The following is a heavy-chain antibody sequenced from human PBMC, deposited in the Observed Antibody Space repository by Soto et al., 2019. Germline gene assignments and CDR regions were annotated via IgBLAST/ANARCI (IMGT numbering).Heavy chain of an antibody. CDR1: GFTFSSYG. V-gene: IGHV3-30*18. D-gene: IGHD6-19*01. CDR2: ISYDGSNK. Sequence: GGSLRLSCAASGFTFSSYGMHWVRQAPGKGLEWVAVISYDGSNKYYADSVEGRFTISRDNSKNTLYLQMNSLRAEDMAVYYCAKSWEWLAPYYYYGMDVWGQGTTVTVSS. CDR3: AKSWEWLAPYYYYGMDV. J-gene: IGHJ6*02.